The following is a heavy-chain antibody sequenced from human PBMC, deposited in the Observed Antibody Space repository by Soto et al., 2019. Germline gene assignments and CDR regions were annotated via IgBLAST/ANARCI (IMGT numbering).Heavy chain of an antibody. J-gene: IGHJ4*02. Sequence: GGSLRLSCAASGFTFSSYAMSWVRQAPGKGLEWVSAISGSGGSTYYADSVKGRFTISRDNSKNTLYLQMNSLRAEDTAVYYCAKAPLGYSSSWDGHTVRFDYWGQGTLVTVSS. CDR3: AKAPLGYSSSWDGHTVRFDY. CDR1: GFTFSSYA. V-gene: IGHV3-23*01. D-gene: IGHD6-13*01. CDR2: ISGSGGST.